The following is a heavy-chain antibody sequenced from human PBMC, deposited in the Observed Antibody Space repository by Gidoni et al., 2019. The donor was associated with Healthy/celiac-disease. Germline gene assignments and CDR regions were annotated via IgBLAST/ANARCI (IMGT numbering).Heavy chain of an antibody. CDR2: ISWNSGSI. D-gene: IGHD2-15*01. CDR3: AKDIRTGGYCSGGSCYRPGFDY. J-gene: IGHJ4*02. V-gene: IGHV3-9*01. CDR1: GFTFDDYA. Sequence: EVQLVESGGGWVQPGRSLRLSCAASGFTFDDYAIHWVRQAPGKCLEWVSGISWNSGSIGYADSVKGRFTISRDNAKNSLYLQMNSLRAEDTALYYCAKDIRTGGYCSGGSCYRPGFDYWGQGTLVTVSS.